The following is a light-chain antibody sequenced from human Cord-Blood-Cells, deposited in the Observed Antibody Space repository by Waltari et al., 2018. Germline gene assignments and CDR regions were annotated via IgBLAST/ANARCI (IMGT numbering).Light chain of an antibody. CDR3: QQYNSYST. CDR2: DAS. V-gene: IGKV1-5*01. Sequence: DIQMTQSPSTLSASVGDRVTITCRASQSISSWLAWYQQKPGKAPKLLIYDASSLESGVPTRFSGSGSATEVALTSSSLQPDDFASYCCQQYNSYSTFGQGTKLEIK. J-gene: IGKJ2*01. CDR1: QSISSW.